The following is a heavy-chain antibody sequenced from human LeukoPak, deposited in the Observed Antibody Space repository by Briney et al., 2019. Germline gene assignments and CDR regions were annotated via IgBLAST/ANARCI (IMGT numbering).Heavy chain of an antibody. V-gene: IGHV3-30*04. CDR3: ARGSIDWQAVAFDC. CDR1: GFIFSPYT. Sequence: GSLRLSCAAPGFIFSPYTMHWVRQAPGKGLEWVALISYDGTDKYYADSVKGRFTISRDNSKNTLYLQTNSLRTEDTAVYYCARGSIDWQAVAFDCWGQGTLVTVSS. CDR2: ISYDGTDK. D-gene: IGHD2-21*01. J-gene: IGHJ4*02.